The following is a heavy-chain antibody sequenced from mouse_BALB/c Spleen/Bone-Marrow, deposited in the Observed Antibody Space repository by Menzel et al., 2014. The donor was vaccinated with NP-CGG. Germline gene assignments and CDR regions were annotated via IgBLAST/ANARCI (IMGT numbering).Heavy chain of an antibody. CDR3: ARDKGSVFFDY. CDR2: IRNKANGYTT. J-gene: IGHJ2*01. Sequence: EVQRVESGGGLVQPGGSLRLSCATSGFTFTDYYMNWVRQPPGKALEWLGFIRNKANGYTTEYSTSVKGRFTISRDNSQSILYLQMNTLRGEDRAIYYCARDKGSVFFDYWGQGTTLTVSS. CDR1: GFTFTDYY. V-gene: IGHV7-3*02. D-gene: IGHD1-3*01.